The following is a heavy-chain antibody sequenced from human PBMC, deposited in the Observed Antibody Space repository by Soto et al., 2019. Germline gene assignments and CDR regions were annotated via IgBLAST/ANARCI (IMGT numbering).Heavy chain of an antibody. J-gene: IGHJ6*02. CDR3: ARVLTSGSPYYYNAMDV. D-gene: IGHD1-26*01. CDR1: GYAFTSHS. Sequence: ASVKVSCKASGYAFTSHSIHWVRQAPGQGLEWMGIFNPSGGSRTYAQNFRGRLTMTRDTSTSTVYMELSSLRSDDTAIYYCARVLTSGSPYYYNAMDVWGQGTTVTVS. CDR2: FNPSGGSR. V-gene: IGHV1-46*01.